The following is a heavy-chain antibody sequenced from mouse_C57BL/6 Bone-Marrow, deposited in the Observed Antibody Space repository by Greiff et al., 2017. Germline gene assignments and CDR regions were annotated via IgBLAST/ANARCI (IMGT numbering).Heavy chain of an antibody. CDR3: ARWDYDQFAY. CDR1: GYTFTSYG. J-gene: IGHJ3*01. CDR2: IYIGNGYT. Sequence: DVKLQESGAELVRPGSSVKMSCKTSGYTFTSYGINWVKQRPGQGLEWIGYIYIGNGYTAYNEKFKGKATLTSDTSSSTAYMQLSSLTSEDSAIYFWARWDYDQFAYWGQGTLVTVSA. V-gene: IGHV1-58*01. D-gene: IGHD2-4*01.